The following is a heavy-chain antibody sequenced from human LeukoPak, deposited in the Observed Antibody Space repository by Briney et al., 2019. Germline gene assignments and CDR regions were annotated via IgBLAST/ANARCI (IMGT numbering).Heavy chain of an antibody. J-gene: IGHJ4*02. V-gene: IGHV3-30*04. D-gene: IGHD3-16*01. CDR3: ARDLPLGYFID. CDR2: ISYDGSNK. CDR1: GFTFSSYA. Sequence: PGGSLRLSCAASGFTFSSYAMHWVRQAPGKGLEWVAVISYDGSNKYYADSVKGRFTISRDNSKNTLYLQMNSLRAEDTAVYYCARDLPLGYFIDWGQGTLVTVSS.